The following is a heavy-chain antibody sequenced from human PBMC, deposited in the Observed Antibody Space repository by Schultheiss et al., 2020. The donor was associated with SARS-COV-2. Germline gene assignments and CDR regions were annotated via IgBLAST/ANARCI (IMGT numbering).Heavy chain of an antibody. CDR2: INHSGST. Sequence: SQTLSLTCAVYGGSFSGYYWSWIRQPPGKGLEWIGEINHSGSTNYNPSLKSRVTISVDTSKNQFSLKLSSVTAADTAVYYCAREKPNNFDYWGQGTLVTVSS. CDR1: GGSFSGYY. CDR3: AREKPNNFDY. J-gene: IGHJ4*02. D-gene: IGHD2-8*01. V-gene: IGHV4-34*01.